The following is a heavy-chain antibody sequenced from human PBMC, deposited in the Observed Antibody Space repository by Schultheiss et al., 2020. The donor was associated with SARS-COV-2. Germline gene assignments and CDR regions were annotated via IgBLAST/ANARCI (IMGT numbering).Heavy chain of an antibody. CDR2: ITGSGGST. J-gene: IGHJ4*02. V-gene: IGHV3-23*01. D-gene: IGHD6-13*01. CDR3: AREREQQLVYYFDY. Sequence: GGSLRLSCAASGFSFLTYGMSWVRQAPGKGLEWVSAITGSGGSTSYADSVKGRFTISRDNSKNTLYLQMNSLRAEDTAVYYCAREREQQLVYYFDYWGQGTLVTVSS. CDR1: GFSFLTYG.